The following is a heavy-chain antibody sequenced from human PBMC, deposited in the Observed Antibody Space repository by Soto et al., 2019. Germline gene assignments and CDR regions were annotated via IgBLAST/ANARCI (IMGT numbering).Heavy chain of an antibody. Sequence: QVQLVESVGGVVQPGRSLRLSCAASGFTFSSYGMHWVRQAPGKGQEWVAVISYDGSNKYYADSVKGRFTISRDNSKNTLYLQMNSLRAEDTAVYYCAKANGIAVAGTLFDYWGQGTLVTVSS. CDR2: ISYDGSNK. V-gene: IGHV3-30*18. CDR1: GFTFSSYG. J-gene: IGHJ4*02. CDR3: AKANGIAVAGTLFDY. D-gene: IGHD6-19*01.